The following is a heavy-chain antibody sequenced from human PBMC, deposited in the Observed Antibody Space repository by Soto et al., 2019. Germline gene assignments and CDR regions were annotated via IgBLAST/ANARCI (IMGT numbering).Heavy chain of an antibody. J-gene: IGHJ6*02. CDR2: ISAYNGNT. D-gene: IGHD6-19*01. V-gene: IGHV1-18*04. CDR3: ARGSVAARIYYYGMDV. CDR1: GYTFTSYG. Sequence: ASVKVSCKASGYTFTSYGISWVRQAPGQGLEWMGWISAYNGNTNYAQKLQGRVTMTTDTSTSTAYVELRSLRSDDTAVYYCARGSVAARIYYYGMDVWGQGTTVTVSS.